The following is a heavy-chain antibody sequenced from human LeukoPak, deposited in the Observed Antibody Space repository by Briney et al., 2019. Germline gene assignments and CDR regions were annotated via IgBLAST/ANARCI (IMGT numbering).Heavy chain of an antibody. CDR2: IYTNGST. V-gene: IGHV4-4*07. D-gene: IGHD3-10*01. J-gene: IGHJ6*03. Sequence: PSETLSLTCTVSGGSISSYYWSWIRQPAGKGLEWIGRIYTNGSTNYNPSLKSRVTMSVDTSKNQFSLKLSSVTAADTAVYYCARDLVTMVRGVISLNYYYYYMDVWGKGTTVTISS. CDR3: ARDLVTMVRGVISLNYYYYYMDV. CDR1: GGSISSYY.